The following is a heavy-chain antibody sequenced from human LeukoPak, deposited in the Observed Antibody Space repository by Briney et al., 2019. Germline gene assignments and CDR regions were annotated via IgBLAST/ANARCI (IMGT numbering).Heavy chain of an antibody. D-gene: IGHD6-19*01. J-gene: IGHJ4*02. CDR1: GGSISSSSYY. V-gene: IGHV3-11*03. CDR3: GRSRGAGPGAHFDV. CDR2: ISASGSYT. Sequence: LSLTCTVSGGSISSSSYYWGWIRQSPGKGLEWISYISASGSYTNYADSVKGRFTISRDNAKNSLYLQMNSLRAEDTAVYYCGRSRGAGPGAHFDVWGQGTLVTVSS.